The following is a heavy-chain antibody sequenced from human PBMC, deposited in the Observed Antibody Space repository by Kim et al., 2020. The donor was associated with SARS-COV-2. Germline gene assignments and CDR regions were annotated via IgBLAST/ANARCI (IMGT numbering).Heavy chain of an antibody. D-gene: IGHD7-27*01. CDR3: ARALGISRYYYGMDV. J-gene: IGHJ6*02. CDR1: GGSISSYY. CDR2: IYYSGST. Sequence: SETLSLTCTVSGGSISSYYWSWIRQPPGKGLEWIGYIYYSGSTNYNPSLKSRVTISVDTSKNQFSLKLSSVTAADTAVYYCARALGISRYYYGMDVWGQGTTVTVSS. V-gene: IGHV4-59*01.